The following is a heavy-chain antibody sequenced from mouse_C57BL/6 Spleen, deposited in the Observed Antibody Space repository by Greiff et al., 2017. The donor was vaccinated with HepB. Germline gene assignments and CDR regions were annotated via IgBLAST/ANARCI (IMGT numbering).Heavy chain of an antibody. CDR2: FYPGSGSI. J-gene: IGHJ1*03. Sequence: QVQLQQPGTELVKPGASVKLSCKASGYTFTSYWMHWVKQRPGQGLEWIGWFYPGSGSIKYNEKFKDKATLTADKSSSTVYMELSRLTSEDSAVYFCARHEGVWLRWYFDVWGTGTTVTVSS. D-gene: IGHD2-2*01. CDR3: ARHEGVWLRWYFDV. CDR1: GYTFTSYW. V-gene: IGHV1-62-2*01.